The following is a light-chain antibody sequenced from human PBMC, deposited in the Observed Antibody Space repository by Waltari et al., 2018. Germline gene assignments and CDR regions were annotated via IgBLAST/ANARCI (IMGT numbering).Light chain of an antibody. J-gene: IGKJ4*01. V-gene: IGKV1-39*01. CDR2: AVY. Sequence: DIQIPQSPSSLSAFDGARVTINCRASQMINTFLNWYQQKTGNAPKLLIYAVYNSQTGVPSRFSGSGSETEFTLTIHNLQPEDFATYYCQQTSSIPVTFGGGNTVEMK. CDR3: QQTSSIPVT. CDR1: QMINTF.